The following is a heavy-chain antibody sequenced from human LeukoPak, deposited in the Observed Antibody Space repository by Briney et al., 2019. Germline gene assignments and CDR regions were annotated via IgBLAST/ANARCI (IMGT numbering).Heavy chain of an antibody. CDR1: GGSFSGYY. Sequence: PSETLYLTCAVYGGSFSGYYWSWLRQPPGKGLEWIGEINNSGSTNNNTSLTSRGTISVETSKNQFSLKLSSVTAADTAVYYCARTDFWSGYYNWFDHWGQGTLVTVSS. J-gene: IGHJ5*02. V-gene: IGHV4-34*04. CDR3: ARTDFWSGYYNWFDH. CDR2: INNSGST. D-gene: IGHD3-3*01.